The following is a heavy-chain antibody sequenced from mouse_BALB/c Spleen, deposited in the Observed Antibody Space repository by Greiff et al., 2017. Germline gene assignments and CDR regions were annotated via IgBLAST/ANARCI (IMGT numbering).Heavy chain of an antibody. J-gene: IGHJ2*01. V-gene: IGHV1S34*01. CDR1: GYSFTGYY. CDR2: ISCYNGAT. CDR3: AREIYYDYDHFNY. Sequence: LVKTGASVKISCKASGYSFTGYYMHWVKQSHGKSLEWIGYISCYNGATSYNQKFKGKATFTVDTSSSTAYMQFNSLTSEDSAVYYCAREIYYDYDHFNYWGHGTTLTVSS. D-gene: IGHD2-4*01.